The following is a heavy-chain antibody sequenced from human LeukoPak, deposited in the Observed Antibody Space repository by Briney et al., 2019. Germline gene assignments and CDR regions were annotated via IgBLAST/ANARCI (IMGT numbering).Heavy chain of an antibody. J-gene: IGHJ4*02. Sequence: RPGGSLRLSCSASGFILYSYAMHWVRQAPGKGLVWVSGINSDGNDRIYADSVKGRFTISRDNAKNTLYLQMNSLSAEDTAVYYCTRESGSFDYWGQGTLVTVSS. D-gene: IGHD1-26*01. CDR2: INSDGNDR. V-gene: IGHV3-74*01. CDR1: GFILYSYA. CDR3: TRESGSFDY.